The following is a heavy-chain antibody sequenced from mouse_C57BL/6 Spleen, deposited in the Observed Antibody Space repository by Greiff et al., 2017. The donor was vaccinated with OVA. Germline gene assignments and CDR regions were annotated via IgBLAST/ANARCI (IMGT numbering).Heavy chain of an antibody. Sequence: QVQLQQPGAELVRPGSSVKLSCKASGYTFTSYWMHWVKQRPIQGLEWIGNIDPSDSETHYNQKFKDKATLTVDKSSSTAYMELRSLTSEDSAVYFCARVTTVVARAMDYWGQGTSVTVSS. D-gene: IGHD1-1*01. CDR2: IDPSDSET. CDR1: GYTFTSYW. J-gene: IGHJ4*01. CDR3: ARVTTVVARAMDY. V-gene: IGHV1-52*01.